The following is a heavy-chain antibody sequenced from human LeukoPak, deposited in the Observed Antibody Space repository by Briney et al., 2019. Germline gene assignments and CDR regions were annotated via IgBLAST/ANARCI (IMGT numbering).Heavy chain of an antibody. Sequence: PGGSLRLSCAASAFSISNYSMNWVRQAPGKGLEWVSYISSSSGTIYYADSVQGRFTISRDNAKNSLYLQMNSLRAEDTAVYYCGRRLIVVPASAVDCWGQGTLVTVSS. CDR2: ISSSSGTI. D-gene: IGHD2-2*01. V-gene: IGHV3-48*04. CDR3: GRRLIVVPASAVDC. J-gene: IGHJ4*02. CDR1: AFSISNYS.